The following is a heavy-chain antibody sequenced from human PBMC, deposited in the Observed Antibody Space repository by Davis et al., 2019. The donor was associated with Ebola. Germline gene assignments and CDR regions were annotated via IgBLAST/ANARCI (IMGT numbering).Heavy chain of an antibody. CDR2: IKQDGSEK. CDR3: NANPSHGMDV. CDR1: GFTFSSYW. V-gene: IGHV3-7*03. Sequence: GGSLRLSCAASGFTFSSYWMSWVRQAPGKGLEWVANIKQDGSEKYYVDSVKGRFTISRDNAKNSLYLQMNSLKTEDTAVYYCNANPSHGMDVWGQGTTVTVSS. J-gene: IGHJ6*02.